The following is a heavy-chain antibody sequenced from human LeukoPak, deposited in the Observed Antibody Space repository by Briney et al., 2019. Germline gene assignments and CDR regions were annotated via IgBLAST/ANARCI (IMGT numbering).Heavy chain of an antibody. CDR3: ARGMDIVVVPAAKVRGYYYYMDV. CDR2: IRYDGSNK. V-gene: IGHV3-30*02. J-gene: IGHJ6*03. CDR1: GFTFSSYG. Sequence: GGSLRLSCAASGFTFSSYGMHWVRQAPGKGLEWVAFIRYDGSNKYYADSVKGRFTISRDNSKNTLYLQMNSLRAEDTAVYYCARGMDIVVVPAAKVRGYYYYMDVWGKGTTVTVSS. D-gene: IGHD2-2*03.